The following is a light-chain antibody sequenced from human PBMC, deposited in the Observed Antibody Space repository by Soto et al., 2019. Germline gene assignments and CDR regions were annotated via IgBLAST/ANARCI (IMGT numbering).Light chain of an antibody. J-gene: IGKJ3*01. CDR3: KLSANLPT. CDR2: NAS. CDR1: QDISNY. V-gene: IGKV1-33*01. Sequence: DIKMTQSPSSLSASVGDRVTITCQASQDISNYLNWYQQKPGKAPKLLIYNASNLETGVPSRFSGSGSGTDFTFTIRSLQPEDIATYYCKLSANLPTFGPGTKVDIK.